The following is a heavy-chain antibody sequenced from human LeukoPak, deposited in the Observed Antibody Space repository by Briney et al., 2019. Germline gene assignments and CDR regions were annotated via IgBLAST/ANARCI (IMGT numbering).Heavy chain of an antibody. D-gene: IGHD3-22*01. CDR2: INPNSGGT. CDR1: GYTFTGYY. J-gene: IGHJ4*02. CDR3: ASGRGYYYDSSGSKSPYDY. Sequence: ASVKVSCKASGYTFTGYYMHWVRQAPGQGLEWMGWINPNSGGTNYAQKFQGRVTMTRDTSISTAYMELSRPRSDDTAVYYCASGRGYYYDSSGSKSPYDYWGQGTLVTVSS. V-gene: IGHV1-2*02.